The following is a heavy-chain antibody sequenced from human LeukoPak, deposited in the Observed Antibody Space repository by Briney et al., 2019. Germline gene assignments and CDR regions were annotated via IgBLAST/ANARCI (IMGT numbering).Heavy chain of an antibody. CDR1: GFTFSSYW. CDR3: ARAKAGYSSGWYLWYFDY. J-gene: IGHJ4*02. D-gene: IGHD6-19*01. Sequence: SGGSLRLSCAASGFTFSSYWMPWVRQAPGKGLVWVSRINSDGSSTSYADSVKGRFTISRDNAKNTLYLQMNSLRAEDTAVYYCARAKAGYSSGWYLWYFDYWGQGTLVTVSS. V-gene: IGHV3-74*01. CDR2: INSDGSST.